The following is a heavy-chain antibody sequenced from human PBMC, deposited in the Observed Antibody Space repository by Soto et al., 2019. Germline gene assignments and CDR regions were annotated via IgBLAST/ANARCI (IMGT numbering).Heavy chain of an antibody. Sequence: GGSLRLSCAASGFTFSSYGMHWVRQAPGKGLEWVAVTWYDGSNKYYADSVKGRFTISRDNSKNTLYLQMNSLRAEDTAVYYCARDSEITFGGVSYYYGMDVWGQGTTVTVSS. V-gene: IGHV3-33*01. CDR3: ARDSEITFGGVSYYYGMDV. CDR1: GFTFSSYG. J-gene: IGHJ6*02. D-gene: IGHD3-16*01. CDR2: TWYDGSNK.